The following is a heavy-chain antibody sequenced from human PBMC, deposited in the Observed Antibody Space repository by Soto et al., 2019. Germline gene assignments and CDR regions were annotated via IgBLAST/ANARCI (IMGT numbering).Heavy chain of an antibody. Sequence: SETLSLTCTVSGGSISNYYWSWIRQPAGRGLEWIGRIYTSGSTDYNPSLKSRVTMSVDTSKNQFSLRLSSVTAADTAVYYCARGHCTSTSCYPSDYWGQGAMVTVYS. CDR3: ARGHCTSTSCYPSDY. D-gene: IGHD2-2*01. J-gene: IGHJ4*02. CDR2: IYTSGST. CDR1: GGSISNYY. V-gene: IGHV4-4*07.